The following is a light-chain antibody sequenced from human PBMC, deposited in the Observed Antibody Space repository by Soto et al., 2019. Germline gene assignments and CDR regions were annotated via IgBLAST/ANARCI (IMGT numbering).Light chain of an antibody. V-gene: IGLV2-11*01. Sequence: QSALTQPRSVSGSPGQSVTISCTGTSGDIGSYNYVSWYQHHPGKAPKVIIYDVNKRPPGVPQRFSGSKSGNTASLTISGLQAEDEADYYCCSYVSFISWVFGGGTKVTVL. CDR1: SGDIGSYNY. J-gene: IGLJ3*02. CDR2: DVN. CDR3: CSYVSFISWV.